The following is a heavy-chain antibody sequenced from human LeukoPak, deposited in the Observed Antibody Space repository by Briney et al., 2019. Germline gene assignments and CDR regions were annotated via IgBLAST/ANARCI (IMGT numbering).Heavy chain of an antibody. J-gene: IGHJ4*02. Sequence: GGSLRLSCAASGFTFSSYSMNWVRQAPGKGLELVSSISSSSSYIYYGDSVKGRFTISRDNAKNSLYLQMNSLRAEDTAVYYCARDHIAARPGGDYWGQGTLVTVSS. V-gene: IGHV3-21*01. CDR2: ISSSSSYI. CDR1: GFTFSSYS. CDR3: ARDHIAARPGGDY. D-gene: IGHD6-6*01.